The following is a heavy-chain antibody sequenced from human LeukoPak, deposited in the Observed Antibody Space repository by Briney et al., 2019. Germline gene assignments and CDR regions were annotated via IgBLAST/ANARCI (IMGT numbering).Heavy chain of an antibody. V-gene: IGHV4-39*01. J-gene: IGHJ5*02. CDR1: GGSISSSSYY. D-gene: IGHD4-17*01. Sequence: SETLSLTCTVSGGSISSSSYYWGWIRQPPGKGLEWIGSIYYSGSTYYNPSLESRVTISVDTSKNQFSLKLSSVTAADTAVYYCARRPLRSHRQNWFDPWGQGTLVTVSS. CDR3: ARRPLRSHRQNWFDP. CDR2: IYYSGST.